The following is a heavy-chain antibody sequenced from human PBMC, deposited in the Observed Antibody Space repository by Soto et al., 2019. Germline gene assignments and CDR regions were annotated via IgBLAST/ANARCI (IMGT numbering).Heavy chain of an antibody. D-gene: IGHD4-17*01. Sequence: ASMKVSCKASGYTFTTYGISWVRQAPGQGLEKMGWISAYNGNTNYAQKLQGRVTMTTDTSTSTAYMELRSLRSDDTAVYYCARDLHGDPYYWGQGTLVTVSS. V-gene: IGHV1-18*01. J-gene: IGHJ4*02. CDR2: ISAYNGNT. CDR3: ARDLHGDPYY. CDR1: GYTFTTYG.